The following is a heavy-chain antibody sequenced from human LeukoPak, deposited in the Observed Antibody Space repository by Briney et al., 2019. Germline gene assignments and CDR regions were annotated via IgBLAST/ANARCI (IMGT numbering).Heavy chain of an antibody. V-gene: IGHV3-21*01. J-gene: IGHJ6*03. D-gene: IGHD3-10*01. CDR3: ATQLTYYYGSGSYIGYYYYMDV. Sequence: PGGSLRLSCAASGFTFSSHSMNWVRQAPGKGLEWVSSITSSSNYIHYADSVKGRFTISRDNAKNSLYLQMNSLRAEDTAVYYCATQLTYYYGSGSYIGYYYYMDVWGKGTTVTVSS. CDR2: ITSSSNYI. CDR1: GFTFSSHS.